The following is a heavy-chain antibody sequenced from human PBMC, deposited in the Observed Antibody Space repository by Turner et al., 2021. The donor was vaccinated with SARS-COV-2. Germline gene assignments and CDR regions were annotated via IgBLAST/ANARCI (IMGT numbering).Heavy chain of an antibody. CDR2: ISYDGSNK. D-gene: IGHD2-15*01. V-gene: IGHV3-30*03. CDR3: ARGGVVAATAYDAFDI. Sequence: QVQLVESGGGVVKPGRSLILSCAASGFTFSSYGMHWVRQAPGKGLEWVAVISYDGSNKYYADSVKGRFTISRDNSKNTLYLQMNSLRAEDTAVYYAARGGVVAATAYDAFDIWGQGTMVTVSS. J-gene: IGHJ3*02. CDR1: GFTFSSYG.